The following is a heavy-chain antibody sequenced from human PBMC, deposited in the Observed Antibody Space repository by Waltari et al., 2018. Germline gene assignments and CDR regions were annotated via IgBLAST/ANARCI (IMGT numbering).Heavy chain of an antibody. CDR3: ASHKGQLVLGYYYGMDV. D-gene: IGHD6-13*01. J-gene: IGHJ6*02. V-gene: IGHV4-34*01. Sequence: GYYWSWIRQPPGKGLEWIGEINHSGSTNYNPSLKSRVTISVDTSKNQFSLKLSSVTAADTAVYYCASHKGQLVLGYYYGMDVWGQGTTVTVSS. CDR1: GYY. CDR2: INHSGST.